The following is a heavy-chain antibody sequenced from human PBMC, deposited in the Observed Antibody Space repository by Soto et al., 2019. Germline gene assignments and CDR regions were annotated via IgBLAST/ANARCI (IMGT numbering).Heavy chain of an antibody. CDR3: ARVELELNLQY. CDR2: INAGNGNT. V-gene: IGHV1-3*01. J-gene: IGHJ4*02. D-gene: IGHD3-10*01. CDR1: GYTFTSYA. Sequence: ASVKVSCKASGYTFTSYAMHWVRQAPGQRLEWMGWINAGNGNTKYSQKFQGRVTITRDTSASTVYMELRSLRSDDTAVYYCARVELELNLQYWGQGTLVTVSS.